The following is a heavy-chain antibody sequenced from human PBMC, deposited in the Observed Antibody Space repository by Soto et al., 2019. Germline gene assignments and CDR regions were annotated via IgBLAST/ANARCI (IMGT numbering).Heavy chain of an antibody. J-gene: IGHJ4*02. D-gene: IGHD6-19*01. CDR1: GYTFSNYG. CDR3: ARVRQQWLVSAHYFDC. CDR2: ISFDGNNQ. V-gene: IGHV3-30*03. Sequence: GGSLRLSCAASGYTFSNYGMHWVCQAPGKGLEWVAVISFDGNNQYYADSVKGRFTISKDNSKSTLYLQMNSLRSEDTAVYYCARVRQQWLVSAHYFDCWGQGTLVTVSS.